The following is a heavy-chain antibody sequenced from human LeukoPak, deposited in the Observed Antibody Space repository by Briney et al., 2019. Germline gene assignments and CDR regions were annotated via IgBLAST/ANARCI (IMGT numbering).Heavy chain of an antibody. D-gene: IGHD6-19*01. CDR2: IYYSGST. J-gene: IGHJ4*02. V-gene: IGHV4-39*07. CDR3: ARVRSGWYEGTFDY. CDR1: GGSISSSSYY. Sequence: SETLSLTCTVSGGSISSSSYYWGWIRQPPGKGLEWIGSIYYSGSTYYNPSLKSRVTISVDTSKNQFSLKLSSVTAADTAVYYCARVRSGWYEGTFDYWGQGTLVTVSS.